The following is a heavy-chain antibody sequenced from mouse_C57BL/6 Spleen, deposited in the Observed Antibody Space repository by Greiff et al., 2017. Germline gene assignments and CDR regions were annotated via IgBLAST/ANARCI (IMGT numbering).Heavy chain of an antibody. CDR2: ISSGSSTI. Sequence: EVKLMESGGGLVKPGGSLKLSCAASGFTFRDYGMHWVRQAPEKGLEWVAYISSGSSTISYADTVKGRFTISRDNAKNTLFLQMTSLRSEDTAMYYCARGNWDLNYWGQGTSVTVSS. J-gene: IGHJ4*01. D-gene: IGHD4-1*01. V-gene: IGHV5-17*01. CDR1: GFTFRDYG. CDR3: ARGNWDLNY.